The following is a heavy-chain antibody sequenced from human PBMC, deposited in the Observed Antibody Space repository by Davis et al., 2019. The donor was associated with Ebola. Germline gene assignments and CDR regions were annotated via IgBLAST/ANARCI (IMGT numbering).Heavy chain of an antibody. V-gene: IGHV1-2*06. CDR1: GYTFTDYN. J-gene: IGHJ4*02. CDR3: TRGHNYAHEY. CDR2: VILKSGAT. Sequence: ASVKVSCNASGYTFTDYNILWRRQDPGQGLEWLGRVILKSGATNYAQKSQGRVTMTRDNSISTVYMELSSLRDDDTADYYWTRGHNYAHEYWGQGTLVTVSS. D-gene: IGHD4-11*01.